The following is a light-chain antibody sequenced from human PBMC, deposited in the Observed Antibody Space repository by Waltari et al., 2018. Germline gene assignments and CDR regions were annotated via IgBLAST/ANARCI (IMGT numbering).Light chain of an antibody. CDR3: YSATDKNVL. Sequence: SHELTQPSSVSVSPGQTARITCSGDVLVEKYVRWFQQKPGQAPGLVIYKDNERPSGIPERFSGSTSGTTVTLTISGAQVEDEADYYCYSATDKNVLFGGGTKLIVL. CDR2: KDN. J-gene: IGLJ3*02. CDR1: VLVEKY. V-gene: IGLV3-27*01.